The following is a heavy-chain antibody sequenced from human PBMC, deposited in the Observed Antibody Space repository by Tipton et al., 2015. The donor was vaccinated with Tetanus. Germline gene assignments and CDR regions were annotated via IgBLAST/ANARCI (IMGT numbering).Heavy chain of an antibody. D-gene: IGHD6-6*01. CDR2: IFPDDSDT. CDR3: ARMYSTASPGEK. V-gene: IGHV5-51*01. CDR1: GYSFTSHW. Sequence: QLVQSGADVKKPGASLKISCKASGYSFTSHWIGWVRQMPGQGLEWMGMIFPDDSDTRYSPSFQGHVTISVDKSTSTVYLQGRSLKGADTAKEGWARMYSTASPGEKGGQGSLV. J-gene: IGHJ1*01.